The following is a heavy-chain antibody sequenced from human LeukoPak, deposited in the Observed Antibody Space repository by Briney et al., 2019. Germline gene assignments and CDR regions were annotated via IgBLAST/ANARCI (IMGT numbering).Heavy chain of an antibody. CDR1: GFTFSSYA. D-gene: IGHD3-22*01. CDR2: ISYDGSNK. CDR3: ARDLDYYDSSGLYGMDV. V-gene: IGHV3-30-3*01. J-gene: IGHJ6*02. Sequence: GGSLRLSCAASGFTFSSYAMHWVRQAPGKGLEWVAVISYDGSNKYYADSVKGRFTISRDNSKNTLYLQMNSLRAEDTAVCYCARDLDYYDSSGLYGMDVWGQGTTVTVSS.